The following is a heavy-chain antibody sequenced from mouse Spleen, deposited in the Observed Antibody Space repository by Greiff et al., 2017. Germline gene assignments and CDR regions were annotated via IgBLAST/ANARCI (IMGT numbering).Heavy chain of an antibody. J-gene: IGHJ2*01. D-gene: IGHD2-14*01. CDR1: GYTFTSYW. V-gene: IGHV1S127*01. CDR2: IDPSDSYT. CDR3: TRSGRYDFYYFDY. Sequence: VQLQQPGAELVKPGASVKMSCKASGYTFTSYWMHWVKQRPGQGLEWIGVIDPSDSYTSYNQKFKGKATLTVDTSSSTAYMQLSSLTSEDSAVYYCTRSGRYDFYYFDYWGQGTTLTVSS.